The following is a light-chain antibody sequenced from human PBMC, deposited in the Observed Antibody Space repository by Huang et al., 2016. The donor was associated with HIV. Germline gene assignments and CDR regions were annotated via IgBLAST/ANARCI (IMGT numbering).Light chain of an antibody. J-gene: IGKJ2*01. CDR1: QNISSY. CDR2: AAS. Sequence: DIQMTQSPFSLSASVGDRVTITCRASQNISSYLNWYQQKPGKAPKILIYAASTLESGIPSRFSGSGAGTDFTLAITSLQPEDIATYYCQQNYIIPLTFGQGTKLEIK. V-gene: IGKV1-39*01. CDR3: QQNYIIPLT.